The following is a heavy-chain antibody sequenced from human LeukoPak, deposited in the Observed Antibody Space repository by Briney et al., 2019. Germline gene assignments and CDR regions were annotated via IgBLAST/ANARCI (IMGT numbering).Heavy chain of an antibody. CDR1: GGSFSGYY. Sequence: SETLSPTCAVYGGSFSGYYWSWRRQPPGKGLEWMGEINHSGSTNYNPSLTSRATISVDTSKNQFSLKLSSLTAADTAVYYCARGRWFDPWGQGTLVTVS. CDR3: ARGRWFDP. J-gene: IGHJ5*02. CDR2: INHSGST. V-gene: IGHV4-34*01.